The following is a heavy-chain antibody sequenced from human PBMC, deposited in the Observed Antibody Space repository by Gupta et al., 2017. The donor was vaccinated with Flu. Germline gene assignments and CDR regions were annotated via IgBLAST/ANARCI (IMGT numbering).Heavy chain of an antibody. J-gene: IGHJ4*02. Sequence: CAASGFTFSSYDMSWVRQAPGRGLEWVSFISRSAVTYYGDPVRGRFTISRDNAKNSLYLQMSGLRDEDTAGYYCARGHWANWGQGTLVTVSS. CDR1: GFTFSSYD. CDR2: ISRSAVT. CDR3: ARGHWAN. V-gene: IGHV3-48*03. D-gene: IGHD3-16*01.